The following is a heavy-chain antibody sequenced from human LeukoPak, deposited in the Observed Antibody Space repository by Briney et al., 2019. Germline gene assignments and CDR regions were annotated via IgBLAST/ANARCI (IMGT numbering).Heavy chain of an antibody. D-gene: IGHD3-22*01. Sequence: ASVKVSCKVSGSLVTELSMHWVRQAPGKGLEWMGGFDPEDGEKIYAQKFQGRFTMTEDISTDTAYMELTSLRSEDTAVYYCATRDLREYDYDSSGLNWFDPWGQGTLVTVSS. CDR2: FDPEDGEK. V-gene: IGHV1-24*01. CDR1: GSLVTELS. J-gene: IGHJ5*02. CDR3: ATRDLREYDYDSSGLNWFDP.